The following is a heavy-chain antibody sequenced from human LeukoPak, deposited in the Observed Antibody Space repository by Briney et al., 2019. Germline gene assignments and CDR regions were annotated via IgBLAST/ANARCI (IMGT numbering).Heavy chain of an antibody. D-gene: IGHD1-26*01. J-gene: IGHJ6*02. Sequence: GGSLRLSCAASGFTFSSYSMNWVRQAPGKGLEWVSAISGSGGSTYYADSVKGRFTISRDNSKNTLYLQMNSLRAEDTAVYYCAKEVYSGSYTSYYYYYGMDVWGQGTTVTVSS. CDR3: AKEVYSGSYTSYYYYYGMDV. CDR1: GFTFSSYS. V-gene: IGHV3-23*01. CDR2: ISGSGGST.